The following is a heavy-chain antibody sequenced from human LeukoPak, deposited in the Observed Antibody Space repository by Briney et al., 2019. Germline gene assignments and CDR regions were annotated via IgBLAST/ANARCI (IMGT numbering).Heavy chain of an antibody. V-gene: IGHV5-51*01. J-gene: IGHJ3*02. CDR3: ARPWGSSSWFDAFDI. D-gene: IGHD6-13*01. Sequence: GESLKISCKGSGYSFTSYWIGWVRQMPGKGLEWMGIIYPGDSDTSYSPSFQGQVTISADKSISTAYLQWSSLKASDTAMYYCARPWGSSSWFDAFDIWGQGTMVTVSS. CDR1: GYSFTSYW. CDR2: IYPGDSDT.